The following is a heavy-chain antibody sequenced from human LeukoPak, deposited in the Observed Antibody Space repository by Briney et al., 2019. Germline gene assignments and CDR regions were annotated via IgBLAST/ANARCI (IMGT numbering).Heavy chain of an antibody. V-gene: IGHV3-7*03. Sequence: GGSLRLSCAASGFIFTDYWMYWVRQAPGRGLAWVANIKEDGSEKNYVDSVKGRFTISRDNSKNTLYLQMNSLRAEDAAVYYCARDLGYGSGSFDIWGQGTMVTVSS. J-gene: IGHJ3*02. CDR2: IKEDGSEK. CDR3: ARDLGYGSGSFDI. D-gene: IGHD3-10*01. CDR1: GFIFTDYW.